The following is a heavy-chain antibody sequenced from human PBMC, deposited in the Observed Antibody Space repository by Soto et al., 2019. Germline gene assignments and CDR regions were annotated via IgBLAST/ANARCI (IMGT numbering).Heavy chain of an antibody. J-gene: IGHJ6*02. D-gene: IGHD3-9*01. CDR2: ITPLFSKS. CDR3: ARDRELTITSYYYYYAMDV. CDR1: GGVFNSIA. Sequence: QVQLVQSGAEVRRPGSSVKVSCKAYGGVFNSIAINWVRQAPGQGLEWMGGITPLFSKSNYAQNCQGRATITADESTSTAYLELSSLRSEDTAVYYCARDRELTITSYYYYYAMDVWGQGTTVTVSS. V-gene: IGHV1-69*01.